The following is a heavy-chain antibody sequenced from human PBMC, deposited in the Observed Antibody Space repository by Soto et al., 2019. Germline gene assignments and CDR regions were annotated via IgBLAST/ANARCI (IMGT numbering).Heavy chain of an antibody. D-gene: IGHD2-21*01. CDR2: ITSNGGNT. CDR3: ARRIPFGYGMDV. J-gene: IGHJ6*02. Sequence: EVQLVESGGGLVQPGGSLRLSCAASGFTFSSYAMHWVRQAPGKRLEYVSGITSNGGNTDYASSVKGRFTISRDNSKNTLYLQMGSLRAEDMAVYYCARRIPFGYGMDVWGQGTTVTVSS. V-gene: IGHV3-64*01. CDR1: GFTFSSYA.